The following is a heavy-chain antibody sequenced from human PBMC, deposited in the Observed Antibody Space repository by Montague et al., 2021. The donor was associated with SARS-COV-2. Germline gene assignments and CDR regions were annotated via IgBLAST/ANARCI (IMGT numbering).Heavy chain of an antibody. CDR2: IYYSGST. Sequence: SETLSLTCTVSGGSISSYYWSWIRQPPGKGLEWTGYIYYSGSTNYNPSLKSRVTISVDTSKNQFSLKLSSMTAADTAVYYCARVFPRWLQFDPYFDYWGQGTLVTVSS. CDR1: GGSISSYY. V-gene: IGHV4-59*01. CDR3: ARVFPRWLQFDPYFDY. J-gene: IGHJ4*02. D-gene: IGHD5-24*01.